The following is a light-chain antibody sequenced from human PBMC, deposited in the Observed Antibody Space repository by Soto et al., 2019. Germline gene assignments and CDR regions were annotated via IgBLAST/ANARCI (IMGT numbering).Light chain of an antibody. CDR2: GAA. Sequence: EIVLTQPPGTLSLSPGERATLSCRASQSVSNSYLAWYQQKPGQAPRLLIYGAATRATGIPDRFSGSGSGTDFILTISRLEPEDFAVYYCQQYGSSPPITFGQGTRLEIK. CDR3: QQYGSSPPIT. V-gene: IGKV3-20*01. J-gene: IGKJ5*01. CDR1: QSVSNSY.